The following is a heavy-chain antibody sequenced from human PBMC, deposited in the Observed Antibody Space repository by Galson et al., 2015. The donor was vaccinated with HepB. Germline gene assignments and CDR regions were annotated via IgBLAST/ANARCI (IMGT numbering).Heavy chain of an antibody. D-gene: IGHD6-13*01. V-gene: IGHV3-73*01. J-gene: IGHJ4*02. Sequence: SLRLSCAASGFTFSGSAMHWVRQASGRGLEWVGRIGSKANSYATAYAASVKGRSTISSDDSKNTAYMQMNSLKTEDTAVYYCTRLGDLSGYSSLWGQGTLVTVSS. CDR2: IGSKANSYAT. CDR3: TRLGDLSGYSSL. CDR1: GFTFSGSA.